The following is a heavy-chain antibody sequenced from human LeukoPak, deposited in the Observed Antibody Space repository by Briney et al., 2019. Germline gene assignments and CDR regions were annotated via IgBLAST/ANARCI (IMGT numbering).Heavy chain of an antibody. D-gene: IGHD3-16*01. CDR1: GFTFSSYS. Sequence: GGSLRLSCVASGFTFSSYSMDWVRQAPGKGLEWVSPISSYSSYIYYADSVRGRFTISRDNVKNSLYLQMNSLRAADTAVYYCAKPVAGDRYFDYWGQGTLVTVSS. CDR3: AKPVAGDRYFDY. CDR2: ISSYSSYI. V-gene: IGHV3-21*01. J-gene: IGHJ4*02.